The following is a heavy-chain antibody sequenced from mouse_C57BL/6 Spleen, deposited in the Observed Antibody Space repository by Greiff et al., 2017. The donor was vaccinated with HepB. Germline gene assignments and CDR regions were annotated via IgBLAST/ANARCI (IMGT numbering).Heavy chain of an antibody. J-gene: IGHJ1*03. V-gene: IGHV1-61*01. D-gene: IGHD4-1*01. CDR3: ARPELGRWYFDV. CDR2: IYPSDSET. CDR1: GYTFTSYW. Sequence: QVQLQQPGAELVRPGSSVKLSCKASGYTFTSYWMDWVKQRPGQGLEWIGNIYPSDSETHYNQKFKDKATLTVDKSSSTAYMQLSSLTSEDSAVYYCARPELGRWYFDVWGTGTTVTVSS.